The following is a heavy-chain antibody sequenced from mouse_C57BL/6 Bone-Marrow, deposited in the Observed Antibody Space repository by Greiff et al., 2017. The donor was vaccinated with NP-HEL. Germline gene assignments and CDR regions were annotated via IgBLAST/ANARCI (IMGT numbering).Heavy chain of an antibody. J-gene: IGHJ2*01. Sequence: QVQLQQSGAELVKPGASVKISCKASGYAFSSYWMNWVKQRPGKGLEWIGQIYPGDGDTNYNGKFKGKATLTADKSSSTAYMQLSSLTSEDSAVYFCARSPSYYYGTLFDYWGQGTTLTVSS. CDR2: IYPGDGDT. V-gene: IGHV1-80*01. CDR3: ARSPSYYYGTLFDY. CDR1: GYAFSSYW. D-gene: IGHD1-1*01.